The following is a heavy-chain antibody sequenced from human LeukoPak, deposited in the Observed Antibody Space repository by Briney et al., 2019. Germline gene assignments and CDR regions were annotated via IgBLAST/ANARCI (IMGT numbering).Heavy chain of an antibody. D-gene: IGHD3-3*01. CDR3: AKAYDFWSGPPGDY. J-gene: IGHJ4*02. V-gene: IGHV3-23*01. CDR2: ISGSGGST. Sequence: GGSLRLSCAASGFTFSRYAMSWVRQATGKGLEWVSAISGSGGSTYYADSVKGRFTISRDNSKNTLYLQMNSLSAEDTAVYYCAKAYDFWSGPPGDYWGQGTLVTVSS. CDR1: GFTFSRYA.